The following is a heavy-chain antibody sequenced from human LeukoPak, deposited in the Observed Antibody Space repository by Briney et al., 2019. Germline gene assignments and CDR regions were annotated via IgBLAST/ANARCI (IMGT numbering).Heavy chain of an antibody. CDR1: GFTFSSYA. Sequence: PGGSLRLSCAASGFTFSSYAMHWVRQAPGKGLEYVSAISSNGGSTYYANSVKGRFTISRDNSKNTLYLQMNSLRAEDTAVYYCAKGVDYYDFWSGRNSIFDYWGQGTLVTVSS. CDR3: AKGVDYYDFWSGRNSIFDY. CDR2: ISSNGGST. J-gene: IGHJ4*02. V-gene: IGHV3-64*01. D-gene: IGHD3-3*01.